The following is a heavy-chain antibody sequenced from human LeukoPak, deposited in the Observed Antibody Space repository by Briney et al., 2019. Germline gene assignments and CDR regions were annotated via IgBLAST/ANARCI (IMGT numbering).Heavy chain of an antibody. J-gene: IGHJ1*01. CDR2: IGPRSDNI. CDR3: ARVNPSNSGFYAY. D-gene: IGHD3-22*01. CDR1: GCTFSDYF. Sequence: KPGGSLRLSCAASGCTFSDYFMSWIRQAPEKGLEWVSYIGPRSDNINYAASVKGRFTVSRDNAKNSVYLQMNSLRAEDTAVYYCARVNPSNSGFYAYWGQGTLVTVSS. V-gene: IGHV3-11*04.